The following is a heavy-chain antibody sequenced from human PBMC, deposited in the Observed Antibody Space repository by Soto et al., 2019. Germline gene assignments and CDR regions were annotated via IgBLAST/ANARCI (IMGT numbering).Heavy chain of an antibody. CDR3: ARDRENTIEYSRAHWYYGMDV. CDR1: VFTFSSYW. D-gene: IGHD6-6*01. Sequence: PWGSLVLACAASVFTFSSYWMHWVRQAPGKGLVRVSSTNRDGSSTSYADSVKGRFTISRDNAKNTLYLQMNSLRAEDTAVYYCARDRENTIEYSRAHWYYGMDVWGQGTTVTVSS. J-gene: IGHJ6*02. V-gene: IGHV3-74*01. CDR2: TNRDGSST.